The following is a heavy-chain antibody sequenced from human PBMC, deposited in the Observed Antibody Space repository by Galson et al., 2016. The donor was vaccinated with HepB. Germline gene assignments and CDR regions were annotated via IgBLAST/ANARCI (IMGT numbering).Heavy chain of an antibody. CDR2: VAYDGTSK. D-gene: IGHD3-3*01. Sequence: SLRLSCAASGFTLSTYAMHWVRQAPGKGLEWVALVAYDGTSKAYADSVKGRFTISRDIPENTLYLQMNSLRAEDTAVYYCASLDRYYDGLSGTDVFDIWGQGTAVAVAS. V-gene: IGHV3-30*04. CDR1: GFTLSTYA. J-gene: IGHJ3*02. CDR3: ASLDRYYDGLSGTDVFDI.